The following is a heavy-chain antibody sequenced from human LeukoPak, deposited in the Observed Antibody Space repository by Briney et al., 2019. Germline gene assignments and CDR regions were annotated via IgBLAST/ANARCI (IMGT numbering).Heavy chain of an antibody. D-gene: IGHD5-12*01. V-gene: IGHV3-30*04. CDR1: GFTFSSYA. CDR2: ISYDGSNK. CDR3: AKDYGPDIVGTIGGY. Sequence: GGSLRLSCAASGFTFSSYAMHWVRQAPGKGLEWVAVISYDGSNKYYADSVKGRFTISRDNSKNTLYLQMNSLRVDDTAIYYCAKDYGPDIVGTIGGYWGQGTLVTVSS. J-gene: IGHJ4*02.